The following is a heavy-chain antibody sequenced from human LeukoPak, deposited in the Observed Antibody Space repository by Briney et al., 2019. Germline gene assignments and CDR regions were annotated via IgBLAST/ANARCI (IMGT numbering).Heavy chain of an antibody. Sequence: ASVKVSCKASGYNFTSYYMHWVRQAPGQGLEWMGIINPSGGTTSYAQKFQGRVTITADKSTSTAYMELSSLRSEDTAVYYCAREVWGQYGSEYYGMDVWGQGTTVTVSS. CDR3: AREVWGQYGSEYYGMDV. V-gene: IGHV1-46*01. D-gene: IGHD3-10*01. CDR2: INPSGGTT. J-gene: IGHJ6*02. CDR1: GYNFTSYY.